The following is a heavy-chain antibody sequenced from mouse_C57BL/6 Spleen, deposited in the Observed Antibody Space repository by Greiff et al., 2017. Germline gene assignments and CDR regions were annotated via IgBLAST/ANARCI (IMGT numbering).Heavy chain of an antibody. CDR1: GYTFTDYY. J-gene: IGHJ3*01. CDR3: ARADGSSYEGFAY. D-gene: IGHD1-1*01. V-gene: IGHV1-19*01. Sequence: VQLQQSGPVLVKPGASVKMSCKASGYTFTDYYMNWVKQSHGKSLEWIGVINPYNGGTSYNQKFKGKATLTVDKSSSTAYMELNSLTSEDSAVYYGARADGSSYEGFAYWGQGTLVTVSA. CDR2: INPYNGGT.